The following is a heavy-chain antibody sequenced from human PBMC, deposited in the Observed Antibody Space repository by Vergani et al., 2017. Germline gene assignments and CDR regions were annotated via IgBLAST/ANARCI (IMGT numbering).Heavy chain of an antibody. CDR2: IYYSGST. CDR3: ARDRVTVVRNQYYGMDV. D-gene: IGHD3-10*01. J-gene: IGHJ6*02. CDR1: GASIRSSNYY. V-gene: IGHV4-39*02. Sequence: QLQLQESGPGLVKPSATLSLTCSVSGASIRSSNYYWGWIRQPPGKGLEWIASIYYSGSTYYNPSLKSQVTISVDTSKNQFSLNLTSVTAADTGVYVCARDRVTVVRNQYYGMDVWGQGTTVIVSS.